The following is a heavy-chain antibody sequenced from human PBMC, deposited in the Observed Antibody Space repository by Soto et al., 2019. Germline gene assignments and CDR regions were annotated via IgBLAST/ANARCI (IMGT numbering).Heavy chain of an antibody. Sequence: PSETLSLTCTVSGGSISSYYWSWIRQPPGKGLEWIGYIYYSGSTNYNPSLKSRVTISVDTSKNQFSLKLSSVTAADTAVYYCARAEGCITIFGVVIISYDYWGQGTLVTVSS. CDR1: GGSISSYY. J-gene: IGHJ4*02. CDR2: IYYSGST. D-gene: IGHD3-3*01. CDR3: ARAEGCITIFGVVIISYDY. V-gene: IGHV4-59*01.